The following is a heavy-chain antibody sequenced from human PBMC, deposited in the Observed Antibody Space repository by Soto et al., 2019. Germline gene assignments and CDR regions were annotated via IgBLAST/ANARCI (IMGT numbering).Heavy chain of an antibody. J-gene: IGHJ6*02. CDR1: GGTFSSYA. Sequence: QVQLVQSGAEVKKPGSSVKVSCKASGGTFSSYAISWVRQAPGQGLEWMGGIIPIFGTANYAQKFQGRVTITADESTSTASMELSSLRSEDTAVYYCARDQTNGYSIYYGMDVWGQGTTVTVSS. CDR2: IIPIFGTA. CDR3: ARDQTNGYSIYYGMDV. D-gene: IGHD3-22*01. V-gene: IGHV1-69*12.